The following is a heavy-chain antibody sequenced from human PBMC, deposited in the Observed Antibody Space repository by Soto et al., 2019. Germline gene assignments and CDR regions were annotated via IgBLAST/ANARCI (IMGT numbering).Heavy chain of an antibody. V-gene: IGHV3-48*03. CDR3: ARQTGRLEWLLHHRGDFGS. D-gene: IGHD3-3*01. Sequence: LRHSCRAAEGTCISYEVNCIIQTQGKWLEWGSDISSSGSTIYYADSVKGRFTISRDNAKNSLYLQMNSLRAEDTAVYYCARQTGRLEWLLHHRGDFGSWGQGTLVTVSS. J-gene: IGHJ4*02. CDR2: ISSSGSTI. CDR1: EGTCISYE.